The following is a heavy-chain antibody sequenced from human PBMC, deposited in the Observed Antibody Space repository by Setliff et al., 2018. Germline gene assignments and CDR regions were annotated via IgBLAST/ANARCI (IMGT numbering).Heavy chain of an antibody. Sequence: ASVKVSCKTSGYTFNDYGITWARQVPGQGLEWMGWISSYTGKTYYAEKLQGRVTLTTDTSTSTAYLDLRSLESDDTAVYYCSRLVRFCTKTACQRLSGGEFWGQGTLVTVSS. CDR2: ISSYTGKT. V-gene: IGHV1-18*01. CDR3: SRLVRFCTKTACQRLSGGEF. D-gene: IGHD2-8*01. J-gene: IGHJ4*02. CDR1: GYTFNDYG.